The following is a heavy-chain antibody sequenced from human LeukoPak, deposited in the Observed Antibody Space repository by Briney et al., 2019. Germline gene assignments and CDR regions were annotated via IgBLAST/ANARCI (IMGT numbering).Heavy chain of an antibody. CDR1: GYTFTGYY. V-gene: IGHV1-2*02. CDR3: ARDDLDPRYDILTGYYQYYYYYGMDV. D-gene: IGHD3-9*01. J-gene: IGHJ6*02. CDR2: INPNSGGT. Sequence: ASVKVSCKASGYTFTGYYMHWVRQAPGQGLEWMGWINPNSGGTNYAQKLQGRVTMTTDTSTSTAYMELRSLRSDDTAVYYCARDDLDPRYDILTGYYQYYYYYGMDVWGQGTTVTVSS.